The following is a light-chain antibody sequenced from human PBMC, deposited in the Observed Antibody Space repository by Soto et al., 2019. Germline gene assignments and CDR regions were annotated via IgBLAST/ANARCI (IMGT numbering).Light chain of an antibody. CDR1: DRDVGTYNL. CDR2: EVT. J-gene: IGLJ2*01. CDR3: CLYGFSITF. Sequence: QSALTQPASVSGSPGQSITISCTGTDRDVGTYNLVSWYQHHPGTAPKLLIYEVTKRPSGVSHRFSGSKSGNAASLTISGLQAEDEAHYYCCLYGFSITFFGGGTKLTVL. V-gene: IGLV2-23*02.